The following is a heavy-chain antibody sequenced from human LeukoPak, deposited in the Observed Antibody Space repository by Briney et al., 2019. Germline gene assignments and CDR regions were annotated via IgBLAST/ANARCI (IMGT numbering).Heavy chain of an antibody. Sequence: ASVTVSCKASGYTFTSYGISWVRQAPGQGLEWMGWISAYNGNTNYAQKLQGRVTMTTDTSTSTAYMELRSLRSDDTAVYYCASFVGSSTSRGAFDIWGQGTMVTVSS. V-gene: IGHV1-18*01. J-gene: IGHJ3*02. D-gene: IGHD2-2*01. CDR2: ISAYNGNT. CDR3: ASFVGSSTSRGAFDI. CDR1: GYTFTSYG.